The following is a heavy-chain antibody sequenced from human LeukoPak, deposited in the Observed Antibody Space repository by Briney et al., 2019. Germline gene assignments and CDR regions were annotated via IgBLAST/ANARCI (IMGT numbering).Heavy chain of an antibody. CDR1: GFTFSDCS. V-gene: IGHV3-11*01. D-gene: IGHD6-13*01. J-gene: IGHJ6*03. CDR3: ARLTDSSRESYMDV. Sequence: PGGSLRLSCAASGFTFSDCSMNWIRQSPGKGLEWLSYISARGGTKYYADSVKGRFIVSRDNAKNSLYLQMNSLRAEDTALYHCARLTDSSRESYMDVWGKGTTVTVSS. CDR2: ISARGGTK.